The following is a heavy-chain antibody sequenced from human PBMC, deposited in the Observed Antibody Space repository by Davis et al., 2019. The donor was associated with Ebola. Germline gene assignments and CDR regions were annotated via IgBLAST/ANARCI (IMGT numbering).Heavy chain of an antibody. V-gene: IGHV4-4*07. J-gene: IGHJ3*02. CDR3: ARVLILTGSTWHDAFDI. Sequence: PSETLSLTCTVSGGSISSYYWSWIRQPAGKGLEWIGRIYTSGSTNYNPSLKSRVTMSVDTSKNQFSLKLSSVTAADTAVYYCARVLILTGSTWHDAFDIWGQGTMVTVSS. D-gene: IGHD3-9*01. CDR1: GGSISSYY. CDR2: IYTSGST.